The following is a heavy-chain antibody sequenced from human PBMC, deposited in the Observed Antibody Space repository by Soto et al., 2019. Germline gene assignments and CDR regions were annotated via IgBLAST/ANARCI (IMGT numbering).Heavy chain of an antibody. Sequence: QVQLVESGGGAVQPGRSLRLSCAASGFTFSSYAMHWVRQAPGKGLEWVAVISYDGSNKYYADSVKGRFTISRDNSKNTLYLQMNSLRAEDTAVYYCAREEKLLSYFDYWGQGTLVTVSS. V-gene: IGHV3-30-3*01. CDR3: AREEKLLSYFDY. D-gene: IGHD1-7*01. J-gene: IGHJ4*02. CDR2: ISYDGSNK. CDR1: GFTFSSYA.